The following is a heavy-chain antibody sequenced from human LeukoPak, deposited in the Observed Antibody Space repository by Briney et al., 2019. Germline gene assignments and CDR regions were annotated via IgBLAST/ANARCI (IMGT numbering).Heavy chain of an antibody. J-gene: IGHJ6*03. V-gene: IGHV3-30*02. D-gene: IGHD4-17*01. CDR1: RFTFSSYG. CDR2: IRYDGSNK. CDR3: AKDGGDYGDYEDYYYYYMDV. Sequence: GGSLRLSCAASRFTFSSYGMHWVRQAPGKGLEWVAFIRYDGSNKYYADSVKGRFTISRDNSKNTLYLQMNSLRPEDTAVYCCAKDGGDYGDYEDYYYYYMDVWGKGTTVTISS.